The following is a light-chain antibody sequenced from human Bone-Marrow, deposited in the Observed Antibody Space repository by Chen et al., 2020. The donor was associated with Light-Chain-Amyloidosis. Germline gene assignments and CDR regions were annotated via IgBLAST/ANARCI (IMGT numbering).Light chain of an antibody. CDR3: QSADSSGTYEVI. J-gene: IGLJ2*01. Sequence: YELTQPPSVSVPPGQTARITCSGDDLPTKYAYWYQQKPGEAPVLVIHRDTERPSGISERFSCSSSGTTATLTISGVQAEYEADYHCQSADSSGTYEVIFGGGTKLTVL. CDR2: RDT. V-gene: IGLV3-25*03. CDR1: DLPTKY.